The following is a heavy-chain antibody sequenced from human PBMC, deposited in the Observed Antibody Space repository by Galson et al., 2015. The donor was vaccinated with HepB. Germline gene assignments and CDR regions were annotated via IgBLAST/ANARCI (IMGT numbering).Heavy chain of an antibody. CDR3: ARDGWNHPRSYYYYMDV. CDR2: INPNSGGT. Sequence: SVKVSCKASGYTFTGYYMHWVRQAPGQGLEWMGWINPNSGGTNYAQKFQGRVTMTRDTSISTAYMELSRLRSDDTAVYYCARDGWNHPRSYYYYMDVWGKGTTVTVSS. CDR1: GYTFTGYY. D-gene: IGHD1-14*01. J-gene: IGHJ6*03. V-gene: IGHV1-2*02.